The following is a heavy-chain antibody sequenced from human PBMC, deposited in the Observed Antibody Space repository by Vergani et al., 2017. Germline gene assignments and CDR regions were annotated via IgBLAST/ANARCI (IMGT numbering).Heavy chain of an antibody. V-gene: IGHV3-15*01. Sequence: EVQLVESGGGLVKPGGSLRLSCAASGFTFSNAWMSWVRQAPGKGLEWVGRIKSKTDGGTTDYAAPVKGRFTISRDDSKNTLYLQMNSLKTEDTAVYYCTTDASYYDILTGGGEDYWGQGTLVTVSS. CDR2: IKSKTDGGTT. CDR1: GFTFSNAW. CDR3: TTDASYYDILTGGGEDY. D-gene: IGHD3-9*01. J-gene: IGHJ4*02.